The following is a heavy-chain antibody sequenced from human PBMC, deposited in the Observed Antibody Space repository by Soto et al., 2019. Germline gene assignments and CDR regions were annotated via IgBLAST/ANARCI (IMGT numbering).Heavy chain of an antibody. CDR2: IRSKANSYAT. Sequence: AGGSLRLSCAASGFTFSGSAMHWVRQASGKGLEWVGRIRSKANSYATAYAASVKGRFTISRDDSKNTAYLQMNSLKTEDTAVYYCTRHLFYHFESFQHWGQGTLVTVSS. J-gene: IGHJ1*01. CDR1: GFTFSGSA. V-gene: IGHV3-73*01. D-gene: IGHD2-2*01. CDR3: TRHLFYHFESFQH.